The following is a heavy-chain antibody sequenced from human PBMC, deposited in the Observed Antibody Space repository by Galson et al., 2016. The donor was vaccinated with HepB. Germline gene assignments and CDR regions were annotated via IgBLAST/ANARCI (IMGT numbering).Heavy chain of an antibody. D-gene: IGHD6-13*01. CDR1: GFRFSDYA. V-gene: IGHV3-9*01. Sequence: SLRLSCAASGFRFSDYAMHWVRQPPGQGLEWVSGISWNSGRKGYADSVKGRFTISRDNAKNSLYLQMNNLRPEDTALYYCVKNSEVIAATSSYDSWGQGTQVTVTS. J-gene: IGHJ4*02. CDR3: VKNSEVIAATSSYDS. CDR2: ISWNSGRK.